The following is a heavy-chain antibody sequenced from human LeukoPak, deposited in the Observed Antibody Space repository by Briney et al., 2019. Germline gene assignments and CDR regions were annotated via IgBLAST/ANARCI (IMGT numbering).Heavy chain of an antibody. CDR1: GFTFSSYG. CDR3: AKVLFSFRSLEWFLKGYFDY. Sequence: GGSLRLSCAASGFTFSSYGMHWVRQAPGKGLEWVAFIRYDGSNKYYADSVKGRFTISRENSKNTLYLQMNSLSAEDTAVYYCAKVLFSFRSLEWFLKGYFDYWGQGTLVTVSS. CDR2: IRYDGSNK. V-gene: IGHV3-30*02. D-gene: IGHD3-3*01. J-gene: IGHJ4*02.